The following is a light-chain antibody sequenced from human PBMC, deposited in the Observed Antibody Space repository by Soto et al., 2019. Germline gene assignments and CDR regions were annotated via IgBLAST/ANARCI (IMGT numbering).Light chain of an antibody. CDR1: SSDVGGYNH. CDR2: DVS. Sequence: QSALTQPASVSGSPGQSITISCSGSSSDVGGYNHVSWYQQHPGKAPKLMIYDVSNRPSGVSNRFSGSKSGNTASLTISGLQADDADDYYCSSYTSSTTYVFGAGTKLTVL. J-gene: IGLJ1*01. CDR3: SSYTSSTTYV. V-gene: IGLV2-14*03.